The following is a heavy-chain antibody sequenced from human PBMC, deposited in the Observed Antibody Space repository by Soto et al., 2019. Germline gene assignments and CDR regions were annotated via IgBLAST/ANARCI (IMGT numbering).Heavy chain of an antibody. V-gene: IGHV1-3*01. J-gene: IGHJ6*02. CDR1: GYTFTSYA. Sequence: QVQLVQSGAELKKPGASVKVSCKASGYTFTSYAMHWVRQAPGQRLEWMGWINAGNGNTKYSQKFQGRVTITRDTSASTAYMELSSLRSEDTAVYYCAIQSMVRGMNYYYYGMDVWGQGTTVTVSS. D-gene: IGHD3-10*01. CDR3: AIQSMVRGMNYYYYGMDV. CDR2: INAGNGNT.